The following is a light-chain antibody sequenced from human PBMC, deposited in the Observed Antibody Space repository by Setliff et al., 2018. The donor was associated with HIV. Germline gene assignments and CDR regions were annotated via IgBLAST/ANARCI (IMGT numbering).Light chain of an antibody. CDR2: DVS. CDR1: SSDVGGYNY. J-gene: IGLJ1*01. Sequence: QSVLTQPASVSGSPGQSITISRTGTSSDVGGYNYVSWYQQHPGKAPKLMIYDVSKWPSGVSNRFSGSKSGNTASLTISGLQTEDEADYYCSSYTSSSTYVFGTGTKVTVL. CDR3: SSYTSSSTYV. V-gene: IGLV2-14*01.